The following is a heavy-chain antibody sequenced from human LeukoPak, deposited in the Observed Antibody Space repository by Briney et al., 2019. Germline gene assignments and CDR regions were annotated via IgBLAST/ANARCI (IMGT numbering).Heavy chain of an antibody. CDR2: IYYSGST. Sequence: PSQTLSLTCPVSGGSISSGDYYWSWIRQPPGKGLEWIGNIYYSGSTYYNPSLKSRVTMLVDTSKNQFSLKLSSVTAADTAVYYCARAINVIVVVTENWYFDLWGRGTLVTVSS. D-gene: IGHD3-22*01. V-gene: IGHV4-30-4*01. CDR3: ARAINVIVVVTENWYFDL. CDR1: GGSISSGDYY. J-gene: IGHJ2*01.